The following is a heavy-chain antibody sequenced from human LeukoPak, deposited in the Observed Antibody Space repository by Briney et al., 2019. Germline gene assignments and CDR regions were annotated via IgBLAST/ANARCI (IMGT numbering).Heavy chain of an antibody. CDR2: IYYSGST. CDR3: ARVGGMTTVTSDY. D-gene: IGHD4-17*01. Sequence: SETLSLTCSVSGGSVSSGSYYWSWIRQPPGKGLEWIGYIYYSGSTNYSPSLKSRVTISLDTSKNQFSLKLSSVTAADTAVYYCARVGGMTTVTSDYWGQGTLVTVSS. V-gene: IGHV4-61*01. CDR1: GGSVSSGSYY. J-gene: IGHJ4*02.